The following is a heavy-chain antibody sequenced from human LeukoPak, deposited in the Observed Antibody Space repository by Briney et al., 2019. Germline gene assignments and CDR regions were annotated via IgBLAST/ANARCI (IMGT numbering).Heavy chain of an antibody. CDR3: ARDRGCSGGSCYATHFEY. V-gene: IGHV3-20*04. Sequence: GGTLRLSCAASGFTFSSYGMSWVRQAPGEGLEWVSGINWNVGSTGYADSVKGRFTISRDNAKNSLYLQMNSLRAEDTALYYCARDRGCSGGSCYATHFEYWGQGTLVTVSS. CDR2: INWNVGST. CDR1: GFTFSSYG. J-gene: IGHJ4*02. D-gene: IGHD2-15*01.